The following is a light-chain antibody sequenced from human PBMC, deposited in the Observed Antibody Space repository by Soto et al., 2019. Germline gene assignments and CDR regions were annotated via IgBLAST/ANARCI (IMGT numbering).Light chain of an antibody. CDR1: QSVSRS. CDR3: QQRTNWRIT. Sequence: DIFLAQAPCILSFSSTERATLSCRASQSVSRSLAWYQQKPGQAPRLLIYDTSNRATDIPPRFSGSGSGTDFTLTISSLEPEDFAVYYCQQRTNWRITFGQGTRLEIK. V-gene: IGKV3-11*01. J-gene: IGKJ5*01. CDR2: DTS.